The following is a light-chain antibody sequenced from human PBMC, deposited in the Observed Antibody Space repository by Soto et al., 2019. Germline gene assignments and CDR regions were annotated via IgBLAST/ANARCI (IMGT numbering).Light chain of an antibody. CDR3: QQYASSVT. J-gene: IGKJ1*01. CDR1: HSVSSTF. V-gene: IGKV3-20*01. CDR2: GSS. Sequence: EIVLTQSPGSLSLSPGERATLSCRASHSVSSTFFAWYQLTPGQAPRLLIYGSSNRATGIPDRFSGSGSGKDFTLTIRRLEPEVFAVYYCQQYASSVTFGQGTKVEIK.